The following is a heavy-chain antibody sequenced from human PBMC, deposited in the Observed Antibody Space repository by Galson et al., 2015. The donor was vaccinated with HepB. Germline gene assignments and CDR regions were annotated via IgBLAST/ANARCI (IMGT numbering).Heavy chain of an antibody. D-gene: IGHD2-2*01. CDR3: ARGDLVPATGFDY. CDR2: ISYDGSNK. V-gene: IGHV3-30-3*01. CDR1: GFTFSSYA. Sequence: SLRLSCAASGFTFSSYAMHWVRQAPGKGLEWVAVISYDGSNKYYADSVKGRFTISRDNSKNTLYLQINSLRAEDTAVYYCARGDLVPATGFDYWGQGTLVTVSS. J-gene: IGHJ4*02.